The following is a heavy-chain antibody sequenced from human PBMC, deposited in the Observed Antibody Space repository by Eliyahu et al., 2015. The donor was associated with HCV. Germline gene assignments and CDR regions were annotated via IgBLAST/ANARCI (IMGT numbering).Heavy chain of an antibody. CDR1: GFTFADYA. V-gene: IGHV3-49*04. CDR3: TRGRWELPF. Sequence: EVQLVESGGGLVQPGRSLRLSCTASGFTFADYALTWVRQAPGKGLEWVGAIRSEGYGGTTEYAASVEGRFSISRDDSKSIAYLQMNSLKTEDTGIYYCTRGRWELPFWGQGTLVTVSS. CDR2: IRSEGYGGTT. D-gene: IGHD1-26*01. J-gene: IGHJ4*02.